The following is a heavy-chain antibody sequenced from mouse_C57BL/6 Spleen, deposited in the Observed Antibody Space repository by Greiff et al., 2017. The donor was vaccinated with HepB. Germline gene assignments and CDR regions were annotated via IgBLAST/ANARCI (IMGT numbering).Heavy chain of an antibody. CDR3: VRGNYRYFDV. CDR1: GFSFNTYA. CDR2: IRSKSNNYAT. V-gene: IGHV10-1*01. Sequence: EVKVVESGGGLVQPKGSLKLSCAASGFSFNTYAMNWVRQAPGKGLEWVARIRSKSNNYATYYADSVKDRFTISRDDSESMLYLQMNNLKTEDTAMYYCVRGNYRYFDVWGTGTTVTVSS. J-gene: IGHJ1*03.